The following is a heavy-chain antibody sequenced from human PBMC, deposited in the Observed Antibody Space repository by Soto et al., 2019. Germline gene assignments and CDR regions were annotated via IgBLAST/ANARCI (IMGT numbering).Heavy chain of an antibody. D-gene: IGHD4-4*01. CDR2: INHSGST. V-gene: IGHV4-34*01. CDR3: ASMTTVTKRLKYYYGMDV. J-gene: IGHJ6*02. Sequence: SETLSLTCAVYGGSFSGYYWSWIRQPPGKGLEWIGEINHSGSTNYNPSLKSRVTISVDTSKNQFSLKLSSVTAADTAVYYCASMTTVTKRLKYYYGMDVWGQGTTVTVSS. CDR1: GGSFSGYY.